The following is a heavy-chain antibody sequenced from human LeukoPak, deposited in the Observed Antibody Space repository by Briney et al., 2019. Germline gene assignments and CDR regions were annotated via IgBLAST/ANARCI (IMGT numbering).Heavy chain of an antibody. Sequence: ASVKVSCKASGYTFTTYYLHWVRQAPGKGLEWMGIINPNGGSTIYAQKFQGRVTMTRDTSTITVYMELSSLRSEDTAVYYCATSYSYTTPPEIKYYFDYWGQGTLVTVSS. CDR2: INPNGGST. V-gene: IGHV1-46*01. CDR1: GYTFTTYY. D-gene: IGHD3-22*01. J-gene: IGHJ4*02. CDR3: ATSYSYTTPPEIKYYFDY.